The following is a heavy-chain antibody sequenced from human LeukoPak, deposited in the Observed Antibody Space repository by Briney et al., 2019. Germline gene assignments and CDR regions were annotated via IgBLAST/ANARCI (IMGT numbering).Heavy chain of an antibody. J-gene: IGHJ4*02. CDR1: GFTFSSYW. CDR2: IKQDGSEK. Sequence: GGPLRLSCAASGFTFSSYWMSWVRQAPGKGLEWVANIKQDGSEKYYVDSVKGRFTISRDNAKNSLYLQMNSLRAEDTAVYYCAREGRLAYFDYWGQGTLVTVSS. D-gene: IGHD1-1*01. CDR3: AREGRLAYFDY. V-gene: IGHV3-7*01.